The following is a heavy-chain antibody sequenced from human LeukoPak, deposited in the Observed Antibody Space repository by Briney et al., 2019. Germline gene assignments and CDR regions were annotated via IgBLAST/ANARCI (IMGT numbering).Heavy chain of an antibody. CDR1: GFTFSSYG. CDR3: AKDRFGELPTEFDP. D-gene: IGHD3-10*01. CDR2: IRYDGSNK. V-gene: IGHV3-30*02. J-gene: IGHJ5*02. Sequence: PGGSLRLSCAASGFTFSSYGMHWVRQAPGKGLEWVAFIRYDGSNKYYADSVKGRFTISRDNSKNTLYLQMNSLRAEDTAVYYCAKDRFGELPTEFDPWGQGTLVTVSS.